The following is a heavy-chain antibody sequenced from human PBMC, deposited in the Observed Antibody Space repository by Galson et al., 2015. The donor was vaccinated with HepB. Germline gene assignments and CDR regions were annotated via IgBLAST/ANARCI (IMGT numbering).Heavy chain of an antibody. CDR3: AKGDSESSSWPSFDY. CDR2: IRYDGSNK. V-gene: IGHV3-30*02. CDR1: GFTFSSYG. Sequence: SLRLSCAASGFTFSSYGMHWVRQAPGKGLEWVAFIRYDGSNKYYADSVKGRFTISRDNSKNTLYLQMNSLRAEDTAVYYCAKGDSESSSWPSFDYWGQGTLVTVSS. J-gene: IGHJ4*02. D-gene: IGHD6-13*01.